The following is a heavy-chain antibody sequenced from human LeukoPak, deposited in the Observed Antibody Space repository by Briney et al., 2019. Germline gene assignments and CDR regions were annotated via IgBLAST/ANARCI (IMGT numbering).Heavy chain of an antibody. CDR3: ARGKGLWQGDYYYYYGMDV. D-gene: IGHD2-21*01. V-gene: IGHV1-2*02. CDR1: GYTFTGYY. J-gene: IGHJ6*02. CDR2: INPNSGGT. Sequence: GASVKVSCKASGYTFTGYYMHWVRQAPGQGLKWMGWINPNSGGTNYAQKFQGRVTMTRDTSISTAYMELSGLRSDDTAVYYCARGKGLWQGDYYYYYGMDVWGQGTTVTVSS.